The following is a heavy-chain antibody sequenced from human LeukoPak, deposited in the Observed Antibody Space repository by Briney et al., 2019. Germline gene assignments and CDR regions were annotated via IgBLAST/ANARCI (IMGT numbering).Heavy chain of an antibody. Sequence: SETLSLTCTVSGGSISSYYWSWIRQPPGKGLEWIGYIYYSGSTNYNPSLKSRVTISVDTSKNQFSLKLSSVTAADTAVYYCARGISSSWYRSAFDIWGQGTMVTVSS. D-gene: IGHD6-13*01. CDR1: GGSISSYY. J-gene: IGHJ3*02. CDR2: IYYSGST. CDR3: ARGISSSWYRSAFDI. V-gene: IGHV4-59*01.